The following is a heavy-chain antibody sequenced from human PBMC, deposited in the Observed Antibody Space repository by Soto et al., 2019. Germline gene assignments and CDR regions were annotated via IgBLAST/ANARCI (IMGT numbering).Heavy chain of an antibody. CDR2: VSHDGRNT. Sequence: VQLVESGGGVFQPGWSLRLSCAASGFTFSDYAMHWVRQAPGKGLEWVAVVSHDGRNTHYADSVKGRFTISRDSYKNTVSLEMTSLRAEDTAVYYCAKGGRQWLVTSDFNYWGQGALVTVSS. CDR1: GFTFSDYA. D-gene: IGHD6-19*01. V-gene: IGHV3-30*18. CDR3: AKGGRQWLVTSDFNY. J-gene: IGHJ4*02.